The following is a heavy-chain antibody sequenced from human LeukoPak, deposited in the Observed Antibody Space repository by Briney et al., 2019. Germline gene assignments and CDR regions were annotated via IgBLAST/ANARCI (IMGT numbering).Heavy chain of an antibody. Sequence: RASVKVSCKASGYTFTSYDINWVRQATGQGLEWMGWMNSNSGNTGYAQKFQGRVTMTRNTSISTAYMELSSLRSEDTAVYYCARVLPKVLLRGPSGDYWGEGTLVTVSS. CDR2: MNSNSGNT. J-gene: IGHJ4*02. V-gene: IGHV1-8*01. D-gene: IGHD3-10*01. CDR1: GYTFTSYD. CDR3: ARVLPKVLLRGPSGDY.